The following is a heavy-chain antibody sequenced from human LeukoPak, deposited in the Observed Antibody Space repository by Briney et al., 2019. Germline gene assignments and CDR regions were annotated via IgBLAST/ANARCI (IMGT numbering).Heavy chain of an antibody. CDR3: ARAKSGYMDV. J-gene: IGHJ6*03. V-gene: IGHV4-39*07. Sequence: SETLSLTCTVSGGSISSSSYYWGWIRQPPGKGLEWIGSIYYSGSTYYNPSLKSRVTISVDTSKNQFSLKLSSVTAADTAVYYCARAKSGYMDVWGKGTTVTISS. CDR2: IYYSGST. D-gene: IGHD3-3*01. CDR1: GGSISSSSYY.